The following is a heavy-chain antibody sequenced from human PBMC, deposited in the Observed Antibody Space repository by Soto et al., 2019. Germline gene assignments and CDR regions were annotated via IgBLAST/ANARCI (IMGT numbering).Heavy chain of an antibody. J-gene: IGHJ4*02. CDR2: IYPGDSDT. CDR1: GYSFTSYW. D-gene: IGHD3-3*01. CDR3: ARLWFENYDFWSGYFGALDY. Sequence: GESLKISCKGSGYSFTSYWIGWVRQMPGKGLEWMGIIYPGDSDTRYSPSFQGQVTISADKSISTAYLQWSSLKASDTAMYYCARLWFENYDFWSGYFGALDYWGQGTLVTVSS. V-gene: IGHV5-51*01.